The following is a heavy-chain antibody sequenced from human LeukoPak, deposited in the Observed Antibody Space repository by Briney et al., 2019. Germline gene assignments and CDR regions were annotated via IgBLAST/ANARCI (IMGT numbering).Heavy chain of an antibody. Sequence: GGSLRLSCVASGFTFSTYAMSWVRQAPGKGLEWVSVISSSGSSTYYADSVKGRFTISRDNLKNTLYLQMNSLRAEDTAVYYCARIAATDFDYWGQGTLVTVSS. CDR1: GFTFSTYA. J-gene: IGHJ4*02. CDR3: ARIAATDFDY. D-gene: IGHD6-13*01. CDR2: ISSSGSST. V-gene: IGHV3-23*01.